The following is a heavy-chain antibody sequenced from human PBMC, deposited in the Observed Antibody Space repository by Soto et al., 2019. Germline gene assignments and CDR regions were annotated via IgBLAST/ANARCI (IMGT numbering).Heavy chain of an antibody. Sequence: GVSLRLSCAASGFTFSSYWMSWVRQAPGKGLEWVANIKQDGSERYYVDSVKGRFTISRDNAKNSLYLQMNSLRAEDTAVYYCARADYGDYVYFDYWGQGTLVTVSS. D-gene: IGHD4-17*01. J-gene: IGHJ4*02. CDR3: ARADYGDYVYFDY. CDR2: IKQDGSER. CDR1: GFTFSSYW. V-gene: IGHV3-7*01.